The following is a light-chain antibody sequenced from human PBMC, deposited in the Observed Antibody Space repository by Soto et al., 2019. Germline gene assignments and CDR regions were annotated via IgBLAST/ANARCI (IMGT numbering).Light chain of an antibody. CDR1: QSVSSSY. CDR3: QQYGSSPLT. Sequence: EIVLTQSPGTLSLSPGERATLSCRASQSVSSSYLAWYQQKPGQAPRLLIDGASSRATGIPDRFSGSGSGTDFTLTISRLELEDFAVYYCQQYGSSPLTFGGGTKVEIK. J-gene: IGKJ4*01. V-gene: IGKV3-20*01. CDR2: GAS.